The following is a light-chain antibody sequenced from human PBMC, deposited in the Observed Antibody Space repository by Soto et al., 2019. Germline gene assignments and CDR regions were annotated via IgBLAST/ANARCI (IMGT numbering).Light chain of an antibody. J-gene: IGKJ1*01. CDR3: QQYGXAXWT. V-gene: IGKV3-20*01. CDR2: GAS. CDR1: QSVNNN. Sequence: EIVMTQSPATLSVSPGERATLSCRASQSVNNNLAWYQQKPGQAPRLLIYGASSRATGIPDRFSGSGSGTDFTLTISRLEPEDFAVXYXQQYGXAXWTFGQGTKVDIK.